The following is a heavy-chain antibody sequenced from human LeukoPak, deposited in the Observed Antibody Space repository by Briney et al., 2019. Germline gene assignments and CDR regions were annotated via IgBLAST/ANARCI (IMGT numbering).Heavy chain of an antibody. J-gene: IGHJ4*02. CDR1: GYTLTELS. CDR2: FDPEDGET. Sequence: ASVKVSCKVSGYTLTELSMHWVRQAPGKGREWMGGFDPEDGETIYAQKFQGRVTMTEDTSTDTAYMELSSLRSEDTAVYYCATSTTGTTIPDYWGQGTLVTVSS. V-gene: IGHV1-24*01. D-gene: IGHD1-1*01. CDR3: ATSTTGTTIPDY.